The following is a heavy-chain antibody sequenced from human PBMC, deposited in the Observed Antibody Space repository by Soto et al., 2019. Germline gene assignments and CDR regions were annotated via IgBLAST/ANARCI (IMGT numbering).Heavy chain of an antibody. CDR1: GFTFSSYW. J-gene: IGHJ5*02. CDR3: ARDDSDYSNLIGWFDP. D-gene: IGHD4-4*01. Sequence: GSLRLSCAASGFTFSSYWMHWVRQAPGNGLVWVSRINSDGSSTSYADSVKGRFTISRDNAKNTLYLQMNSLRAEDTAVYYCARDDSDYSNLIGWFDPWGQGTLVTVSS. V-gene: IGHV3-74*01. CDR2: INSDGSST.